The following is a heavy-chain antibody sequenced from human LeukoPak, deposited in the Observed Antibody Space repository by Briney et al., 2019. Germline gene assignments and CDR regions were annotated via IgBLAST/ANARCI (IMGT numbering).Heavy chain of an antibody. D-gene: IGHD2-2*01. J-gene: IGHJ4*02. CDR3: ARRGVPAATNYFDY. CDR1: GYTFTSYG. Sequence: GASVKVSCKASGYTFTSYGIGWVRQAPGQGLEWMGWISAYNGNTNYAQKLQGRVTMTTDTSTSTTYMELRSLRSDDTAVYYCARRGVPAATNYFDYWGQGTLVTVSS. CDR2: ISAYNGNT. V-gene: IGHV1-18*04.